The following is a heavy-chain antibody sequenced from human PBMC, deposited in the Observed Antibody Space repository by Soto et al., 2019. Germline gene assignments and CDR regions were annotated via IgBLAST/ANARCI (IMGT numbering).Heavy chain of an antibody. CDR3: ARGYGSGSYYPVEWYFDL. CDR2: ISSNGGST. V-gene: IGHV3-64*01. Sequence: EVPLVESGGGLVQPGGSLRLSCAASGFTFSRYAMHWVRQAPGKGLEYVSAISSNGGSTYYANSVKGRFTISRDNSTTTLYLQMGSLRAEDMAVYYCARGYGSGSYYPVEWYFDLWGRGTLVTVSS. D-gene: IGHD3-10*01. CDR1: GFTFSRYA. J-gene: IGHJ2*01.